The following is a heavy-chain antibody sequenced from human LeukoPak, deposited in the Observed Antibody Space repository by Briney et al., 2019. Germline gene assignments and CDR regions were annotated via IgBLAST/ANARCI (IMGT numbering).Heavy chain of an antibody. CDR3: ARAGSPAVAGHLGH. J-gene: IGHJ4*02. V-gene: IGHV4-39*07. CDR2: IYYSGST. D-gene: IGHD6-19*01. Sequence: SETLSLTCTVSGGSISSSSYYWGWIRQPPGKGLVWIGSIYYSGSTYYNPSLKSRVTISVDTSKNQFSLKLSSVTAADTAVYYCARAGSPAVAGHLGHWGQGTLVTVSS. CDR1: GGSISSSSYY.